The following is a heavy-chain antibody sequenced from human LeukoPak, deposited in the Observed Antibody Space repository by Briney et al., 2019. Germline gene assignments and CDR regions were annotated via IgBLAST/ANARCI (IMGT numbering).Heavy chain of an antibody. J-gene: IGHJ4*02. Sequence: SETLSLTCSVSSGSMTDSCWSWFRQAPGKGFEWLGFIYPDGRIEYSPSLRSRVTFSVATSKLEATVRLSSVTASDTAVYYCTREGYDRSGYFLDFWGQGTLATVSS. D-gene: IGHD3-22*01. V-gene: IGHV4-59*12. CDR2: IYPDGRI. CDR3: TREGYDRSGYFLDF. CDR1: SGSMTDSC.